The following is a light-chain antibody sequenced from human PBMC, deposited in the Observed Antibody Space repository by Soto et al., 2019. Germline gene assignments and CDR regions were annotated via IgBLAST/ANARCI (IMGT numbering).Light chain of an antibody. Sequence: EIVLTQSPATLSLSPGERATLSCRASQSVTRFLAWYQQKPGQASRLLIYDTSNRATGIPARFSGSGSGTDFTLTISSLEPEDFAVYYCQQRSNWLTFGGGTKVEI. CDR1: QSVTRF. J-gene: IGKJ4*01. V-gene: IGKV3-11*01. CDR3: QQRSNWLT. CDR2: DTS.